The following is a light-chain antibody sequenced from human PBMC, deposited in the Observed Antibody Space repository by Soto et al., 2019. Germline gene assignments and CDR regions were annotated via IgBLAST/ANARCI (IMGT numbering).Light chain of an antibody. Sequence: DIQMTQSPSTLSASVGDRVTITCRASQSISSWLAWYQQKPGKAPKLLIYDASSLESGVPSRFSGSGSGTEFTLTITSLQSEDFAVYYCQQYNNWPLCTFGQGTRLEIK. CDR3: QQYNNWPLCT. J-gene: IGKJ5*01. CDR2: DAS. V-gene: IGKV1-5*01. CDR1: QSISSW.